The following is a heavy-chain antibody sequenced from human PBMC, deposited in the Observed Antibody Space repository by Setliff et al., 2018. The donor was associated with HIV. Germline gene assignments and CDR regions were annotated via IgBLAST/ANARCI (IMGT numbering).Heavy chain of an antibody. Sequence: ASVKVSCKASGYTFSTYGISWVRQAPGQGLEWMGWISAYNGNTNYAQKLQGRVTVTTDTSTSTAYMELRSLRSDDTAVYYCATDPGYSSTWYSESFQHWGQGTVVTVSS. CDR2: ISAYNGNT. V-gene: IGHV1-18*01. CDR1: GYTFSTYG. D-gene: IGHD6-13*01. J-gene: IGHJ1*01. CDR3: ATDPGYSSTWYSESFQH.